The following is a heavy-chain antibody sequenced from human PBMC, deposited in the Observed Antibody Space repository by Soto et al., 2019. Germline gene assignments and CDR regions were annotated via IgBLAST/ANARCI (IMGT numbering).Heavy chain of an antibody. CDR1: GYTFTNYY. V-gene: IGHV1-46*01. CDR3: ARSATYAY. CDR2: INPNCGST. D-gene: IGHD5-12*01. Sequence: QVQLMQSGAEVKKPGASVRVSCKASGYTFTNYYVHWVRQAPGQGLEWMGIINPNCGSTTYAQKFQGRFTVTTDTSTRTVYMQLSSLRSEDTAVFYCARSATYAYWGQGTLVTVSS. J-gene: IGHJ4*02.